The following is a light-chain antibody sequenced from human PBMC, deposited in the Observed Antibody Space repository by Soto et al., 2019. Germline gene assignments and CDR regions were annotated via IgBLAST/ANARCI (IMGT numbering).Light chain of an antibody. V-gene: IGLV2-14*01. Sequence: QSALTQPRSVSGSPGQSVTISCTGTSSDVGGYNYVSWYQQHPGKAPKLMIYEVSNRPSGVSNRFSGPKSGNTASLTISGLQAEDEADYYCSSYTSSSTLVFGGGTKLTVL. CDR1: SSDVGGYNY. CDR2: EVS. CDR3: SSYTSSSTLV. J-gene: IGLJ2*01.